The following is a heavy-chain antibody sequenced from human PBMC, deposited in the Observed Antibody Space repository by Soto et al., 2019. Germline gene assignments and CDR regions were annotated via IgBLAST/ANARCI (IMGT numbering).Heavy chain of an antibody. Sequence: QVQLVHSGAEVKKPGSSVQVSCTASGGTFSSYTISWVRQAPGQGLEWMGRIIPILGIANYAQKFQGRVTSTADKSTSTAYMELSSLRSEDTAVYYCASLRLGELSPPLHYGGQGTLDTVSS. J-gene: IGHJ4*02. V-gene: IGHV1-69*02. CDR3: ASLRLGELSPPLHY. CDR2: IIPILGIA. CDR1: GGTFSSYT. D-gene: IGHD3-16*02.